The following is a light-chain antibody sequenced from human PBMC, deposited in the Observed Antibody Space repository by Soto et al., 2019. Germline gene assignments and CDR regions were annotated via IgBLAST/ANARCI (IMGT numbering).Light chain of an antibody. CDR1: SSNIGAGYD. J-gene: IGLJ2*01. CDR2: GNS. CDR3: QSYDSSLSAF. Sequence: QSVLTQPPSVSGAPGQRVTISCTGSSSNIGAGYDVHWYQQLPGTAPKLLIYGNSNRPSGVPDRFSGSKSGTSASLAITGLQAEDEAEYYCQSYDSSLSAFFGGGTKLTVL. V-gene: IGLV1-40*01.